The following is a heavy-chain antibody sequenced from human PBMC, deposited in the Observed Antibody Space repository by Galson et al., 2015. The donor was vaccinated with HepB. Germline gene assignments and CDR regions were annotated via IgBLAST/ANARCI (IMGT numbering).Heavy chain of an antibody. V-gene: IGHV4-38-2*02. Sequence: QVQLQESGPGLVKPSETLSLTCTVSGYSISSGYFWGWVRQPPGRGLDWIGIIYYSGITYYNPSLKSRVTISVDTSKNQFSLKLRSVTAADTAVYYCARAGGHSSSWAYFDYWGQGTLVTVSS. CDR1: GYSISSGYF. J-gene: IGHJ4*02. CDR3: ARAGGHSSSWAYFDY. CDR2: IYYSGIT. D-gene: IGHD3-22*01.